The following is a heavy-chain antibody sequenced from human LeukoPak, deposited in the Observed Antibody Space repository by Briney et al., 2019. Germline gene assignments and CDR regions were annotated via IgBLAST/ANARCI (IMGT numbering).Heavy chain of an antibody. CDR1: GYTFTSYA. Sequence: GASVKVSCKVSGYTFTSYAMHWVRQAPGQRLEWMGWINAGNGNTKYSQKFQGRVTITRDTSASTAYMELSSLRSDDTAVYYCARVRSRNCSGGSCYYYGMDVWGQGTTVTVSS. CDR2: INAGNGNT. J-gene: IGHJ6*02. CDR3: ARVRSRNCSGGSCYYYGMDV. D-gene: IGHD2-15*01. V-gene: IGHV1-3*01.